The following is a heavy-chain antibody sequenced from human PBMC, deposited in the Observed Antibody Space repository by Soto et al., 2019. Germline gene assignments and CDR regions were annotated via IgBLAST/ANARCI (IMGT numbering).Heavy chain of an antibody. CDR2: IKQDGSEK. Sequence: EVQLVESGGGLVQPGGSLRLSCAASGFTFSSYWMSWVRQAPGKGLEWVANIKQDGSEKYYVDSVKGRFTISRDNAKNSLYLQMNSLRAEDTAEYYCARDLPSDAFDIWGQGTMVTVSS. CDR1: GFTFSSYW. J-gene: IGHJ3*02. V-gene: IGHV3-7*01. CDR3: ARDLPSDAFDI.